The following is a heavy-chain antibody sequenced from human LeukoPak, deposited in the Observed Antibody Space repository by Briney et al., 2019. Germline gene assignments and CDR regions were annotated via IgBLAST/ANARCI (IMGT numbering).Heavy chain of an antibody. CDR2: IIPIFGTA. V-gene: IGHV1-69*05. D-gene: IGHD1-20*01. CDR3: ARDQGITGTWKS. Sequence: ASVKVSCKASGGTFSSYAISWVRQAPGRGLEWMGGIIPIFGTANYAQKFQGRVTITTDESTSTAYMELSSLRSEDTAVYYCARDQGITGTWKSWGQGTMVTVSS. CDR1: GGTFSSYA. J-gene: IGHJ3*01.